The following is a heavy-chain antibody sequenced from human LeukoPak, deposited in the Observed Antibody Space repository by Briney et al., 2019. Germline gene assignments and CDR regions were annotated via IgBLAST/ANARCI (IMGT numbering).Heavy chain of an antibody. CDR2: INHSGST. Sequence: SETLSLTCAVYGGSFSGYHWSWIRQPPGKGLEWIGEINHSGSTNYNPSLKSRVTISVDTSKNQFSLKLSSVTAADTAVYYCARALSSTRTLDVWGKGTTVTVSS. D-gene: IGHD2-2*01. CDR3: ARALSSTRTLDV. CDR1: GGSFSGYH. J-gene: IGHJ6*04. V-gene: IGHV4-34*01.